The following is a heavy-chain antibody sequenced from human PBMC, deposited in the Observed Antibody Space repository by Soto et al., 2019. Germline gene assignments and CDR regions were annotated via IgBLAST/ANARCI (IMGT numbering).Heavy chain of an antibody. CDR2: INPADATT. CDR3: ARAFRRFGGVPGALCGY. Sequence: ASVKVSCKASGYTLSSYFLHWVRQAPGQGLEWMGIINPADATTSYPQKFQGRLTMTRDTSTNTAYMELTSLTSEDTAVYYCARAFRRFGGVPGALCGYWGQGTLVTVSS. J-gene: IGHJ4*02. V-gene: IGHV1-46*01. D-gene: IGHD2-8*02. CDR1: GYTLSSYF.